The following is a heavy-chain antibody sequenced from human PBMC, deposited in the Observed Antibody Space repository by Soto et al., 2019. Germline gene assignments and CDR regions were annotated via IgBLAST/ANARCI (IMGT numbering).Heavy chain of an antibody. V-gene: IGHV3-74*01. CDR1: GLTFSSDW. CDR3: ARGPRGWYGFDY. D-gene: IGHD6-19*01. J-gene: IGHJ4*02. Sequence: EVQLVESGGGLVQPGGSLRLSCAASGLTFSSDWMHWVRQAPGKGLVWVSRMNSDGSRTTYADSVKGRFTISRDNAKNTLYLQMNSLRAEDTAVYYCARGPRGWYGFDYWGQGTLVTVSS. CDR2: MNSDGSRT.